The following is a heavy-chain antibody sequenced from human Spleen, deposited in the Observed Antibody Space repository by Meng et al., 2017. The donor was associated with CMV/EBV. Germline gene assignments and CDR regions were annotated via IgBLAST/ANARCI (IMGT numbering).Heavy chain of an antibody. CDR2: INGDGSGP. CDR1: GFTFTSYW. CDR3: ARGSGMWFDP. V-gene: IGHV3-74*03. J-gene: IGHJ5*02. D-gene: IGHD1-26*01. Sequence: GGSLRLSCVASGFTFTSYWMHWVRQVPGKGLEWIARINGDGSGPKYADSVKGRFTISRDNAKNSLYLQLNSLRVEDTAMYYCARGSGMWFDPWGQGTLVTVSS.